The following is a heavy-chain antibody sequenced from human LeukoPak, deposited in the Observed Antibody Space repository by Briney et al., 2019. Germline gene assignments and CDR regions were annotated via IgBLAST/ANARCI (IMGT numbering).Heavy chain of an antibody. J-gene: IGHJ2*01. CDR3: ARDTYSSGWSAYWYFDL. D-gene: IGHD6-19*01. CDR1: GFTFSSYA. V-gene: IGHV3-23*01. CDR2: ISGSGGST. Sequence: PGGSLRLSCAASGFTFSSYAMSWVRQAPGKGLEWVSAISGSGGSTYYADSVKGRFTISRDNSKNTLYLQMNSLRAEDTAVYYCARDTYSSGWSAYWYFDLWGRGTLVTVSS.